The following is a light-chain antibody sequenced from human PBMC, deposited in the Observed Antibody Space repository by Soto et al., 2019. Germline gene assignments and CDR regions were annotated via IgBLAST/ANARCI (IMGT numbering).Light chain of an antibody. V-gene: IGKV1-33*01. J-gene: IGKJ4*01. CDR3: QQLDYLPLT. CDR1: QDISNY. CDR2: DAS. Sequence: DIQMTQSPSSLSASVGDRVTITCQESQDISNYLNWYQQKPGKAPKLLIYDASNLETGVPSRFSGSGSGTDFTFTISSLQPEDIATYYCQQLDYLPLTFGGGTKVEIK.